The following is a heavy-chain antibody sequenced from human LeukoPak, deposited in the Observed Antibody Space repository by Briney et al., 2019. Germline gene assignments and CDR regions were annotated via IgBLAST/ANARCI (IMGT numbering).Heavy chain of an antibody. D-gene: IGHD4-17*01. Sequence: ASVKVSCKASGYTFTGYYMHWERQAPGQGLEWMGWINPNSGGTNYAQKFQGWVTMTRDTSISTAYMELSRLRSDDTAVYYCARDSDDYGDYTLDSWGQGTLVTVSS. J-gene: IGHJ4*02. CDR2: INPNSGGT. V-gene: IGHV1-2*04. CDR1: GYTFTGYY. CDR3: ARDSDDYGDYTLDS.